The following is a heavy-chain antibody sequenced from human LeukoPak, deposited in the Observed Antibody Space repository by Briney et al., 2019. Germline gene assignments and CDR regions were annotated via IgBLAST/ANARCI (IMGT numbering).Heavy chain of an antibody. D-gene: IGHD2-15*01. CDR2: ISHDSAII. CDR3: VRDNPRCCGVVPANIDDY. J-gene: IGHJ4*02. CDR1: GFTFRRDS. V-gene: IGHV3-48*04. Sequence: GGSLRLSCAASGFTFRRDSMNWVRQAPGRGLEWISYISHDSAIIYYADSVRGRFTMSRDNAKNSLYLQMHSLRAEDTAVYYCVRDNPRCCGVVPANIDDYWGQGTLVTVSS.